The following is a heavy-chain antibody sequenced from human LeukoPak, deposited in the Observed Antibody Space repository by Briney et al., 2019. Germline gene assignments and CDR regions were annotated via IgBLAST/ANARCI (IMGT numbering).Heavy chain of an antibody. V-gene: IGHV4-59*01. D-gene: IGHD5-12*01. Sequence: SETLSLTCTVSGGSISSYYWSCIRQTPGKGLEWIGYIYYSGSTNYNPSLKSRVTISVDTSKNQFSLKLSSVTAADTAVYYCAIYSGYDESFDYWGQGALVTVSS. CDR2: IYYSGST. CDR3: AIYSGYDESFDY. J-gene: IGHJ4*02. CDR1: GGSISSYY.